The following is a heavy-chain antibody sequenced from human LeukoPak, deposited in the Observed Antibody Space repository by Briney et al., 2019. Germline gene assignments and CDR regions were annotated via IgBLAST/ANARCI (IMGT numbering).Heavy chain of an antibody. CDR3: ARTTGNGHWLIQF. J-gene: IGHJ4*02. V-gene: IGHV3-23*01. CDR2: ITGDAGDT. D-gene: IGHD4-23*01. Sequence: GGSLRLSCAASGFTFSSYAMNWVRQTPVKGLEWVSFITGDAGDTSYADSVKGRFTISRDNSKNTLFLQLNSLSAEDTGVYYCARTTGNGHWLIQFWGQGTLVTASS. CDR1: GFTFSSYA.